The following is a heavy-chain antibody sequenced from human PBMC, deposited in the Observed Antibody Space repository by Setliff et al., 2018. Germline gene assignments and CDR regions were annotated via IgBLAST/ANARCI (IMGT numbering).Heavy chain of an antibody. CDR1: GFTFNTYA. V-gene: IGHV3-30*01. Sequence: GGSLRLSCAASGFTFNTYAMHWVRQAPGKGLEWLAVISYDGINKYYADSVRGRFTISRDNSKNTLFLQMNSLRTDDTAVFYCVRWVDGKADYWGQGTLVTVSS. CDR2: ISYDGINK. J-gene: IGHJ4*02. CDR3: VRWVDGKADY.